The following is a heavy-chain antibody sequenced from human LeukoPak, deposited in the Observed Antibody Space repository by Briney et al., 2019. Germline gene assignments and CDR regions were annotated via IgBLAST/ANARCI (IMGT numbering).Heavy chain of an antibody. CDR2: IYYSGST. V-gene: IGHV4-39*01. CDR1: GGSISSSSYY. D-gene: IGHD3-3*01. CDR3: ARGPNYDFWSGYYGL. Sequence: PSETLSLTCTVSGGSISSSSYYWGWLRQPPGKGLEWIGSIYYSGSTYYNPSLKSRVTISVDTSKNQFSLKLSSVTAADTAVYYCARGPNYDFWSGYYGLWGQGTLVTVSS. J-gene: IGHJ4*02.